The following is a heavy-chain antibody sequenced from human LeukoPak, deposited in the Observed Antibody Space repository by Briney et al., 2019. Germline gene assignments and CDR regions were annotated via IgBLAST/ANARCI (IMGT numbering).Heavy chain of an antibody. J-gene: IGHJ3*02. CDR1: GFTFSSYG. Sequence: GRSLRLSCAASGFTFSSYGMHWVRQAPGKGLEWVAVIWYDGSNKYYADSVKGRFTIYRDNSKNTLYLQMNSLRAEDTAVYYCVKDRPYDSSGYLHDAFEIWGQGTMVTVSS. D-gene: IGHD3-22*01. CDR2: IWYDGSNK. CDR3: VKDRPYDSSGYLHDAFEI. V-gene: IGHV3-33*06.